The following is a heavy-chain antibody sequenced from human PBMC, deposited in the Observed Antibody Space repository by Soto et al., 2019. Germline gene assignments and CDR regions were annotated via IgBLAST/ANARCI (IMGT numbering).Heavy chain of an antibody. J-gene: IGHJ6*02. V-gene: IGHV5-10-1*01. CDR2: IDPSDSYT. D-gene: IGHD6-13*01. CDR3: ARQFEEEQPLYDYYYGMDV. CDR1: GYSFTSYW. Sequence: PGESLKISCKGSGYSFTSYWISWVRQMPGKGLEWMGRIDPSDSYTNYSPSFQGHVTISADKSISTAYLQWSSLKASDTAMYYCARQFEEEQPLYDYYYGMDVWGQGTTVTVSS.